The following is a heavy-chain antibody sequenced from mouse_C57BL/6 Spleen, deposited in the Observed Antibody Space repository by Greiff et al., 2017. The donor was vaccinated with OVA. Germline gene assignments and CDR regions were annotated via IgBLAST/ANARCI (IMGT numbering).Heavy chain of an antibody. D-gene: IGHD2-4*01. V-gene: IGHV3-6*01. Sequence: VQLKESGPGLVKPSQSLSLTCSVTGYSITSGYYWNWIRQFPGNKLEWMGYISYDGSNNYNPSLKNRISITRDTSKNQFFLKLNSVTTEDTATYYCARERLRPYWYFDVWGTGTTVTVSS. CDR2: ISYDGSN. J-gene: IGHJ1*03. CDR1: GYSITSGYY. CDR3: ARERLRPYWYFDV.